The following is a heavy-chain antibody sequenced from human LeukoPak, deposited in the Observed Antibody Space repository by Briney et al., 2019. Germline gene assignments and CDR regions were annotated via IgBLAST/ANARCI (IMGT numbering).Heavy chain of an antibody. CDR1: GGSISSYY. D-gene: IGHD3-9*01. CDR3: ARAGLYYDILTGHDAFDI. Sequence: PSETLSLTCTVSGGSISSYYWNWIRQPAGKGLEWIGRIYTSGSTNYNPSLKSRVTMSVDTSKNQFSLKLSSVTAADTAVYYCARAGLYYDILTGHDAFDIWGQGTMVTVSS. CDR2: IYTSGST. J-gene: IGHJ3*02. V-gene: IGHV4-4*07.